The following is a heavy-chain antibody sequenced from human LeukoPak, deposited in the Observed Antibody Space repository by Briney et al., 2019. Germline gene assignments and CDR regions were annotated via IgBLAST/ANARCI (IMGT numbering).Heavy chain of an antibody. D-gene: IGHD3-22*01. V-gene: IGHV4-59*08. CDR2: IYYSGST. J-gene: IGHJ5*02. CDR3: ARPYYYDSRIDP. Sequence: SETLSLTCTVSGGSISSYYWSWIRQPPGKGLEWIGYIYYSGSTNYNPSLKSRLTISLDTSKNQFSLKLSSVTAADTAVYYCARPYYYDSRIDPWGQGILVTVSS. CDR1: GGSISSYY.